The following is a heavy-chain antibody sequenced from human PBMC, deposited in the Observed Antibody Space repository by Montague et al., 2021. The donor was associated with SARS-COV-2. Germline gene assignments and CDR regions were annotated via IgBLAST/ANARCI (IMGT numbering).Heavy chain of an antibody. CDR1: GDSINNSRYY. J-gene: IGHJ3*02. V-gene: IGHV4-39*02. Sequence: SETLSLTCSVSGDSINNSRYYWGWIRQPPGKGLEWIGTIYYSGSAYYNPSLKSRVTISVDTSKDHFSLKLNSVTATDTAVYYCARLESTRGVIIRGAFHIWGQGTKVTVSS. CDR2: IYYSGSA. D-gene: IGHD3-10*01. CDR3: ARLESTRGVIIRGAFHI.